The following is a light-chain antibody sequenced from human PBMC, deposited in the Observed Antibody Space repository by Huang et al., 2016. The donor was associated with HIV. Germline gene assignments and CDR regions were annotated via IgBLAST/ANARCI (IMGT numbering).Light chain of an antibody. Sequence: DIQMTQSPSSLSASVGDRVTITCQASQDISNSLSWYHQKPGKAPKLLIYDASNLETGVPSRFSGSGYGTHFTLTISGLQPEDIATYYCQQHLSLPLTFGGGTKVESK. V-gene: IGKV1-33*01. J-gene: IGKJ4*01. CDR2: DAS. CDR3: QQHLSLPLT. CDR1: QDISNS.